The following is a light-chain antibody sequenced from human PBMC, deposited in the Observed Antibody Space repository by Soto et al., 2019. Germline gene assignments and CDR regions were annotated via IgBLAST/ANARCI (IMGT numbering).Light chain of an antibody. CDR1: QSISNN. CDR3: LQYHYWWT. V-gene: IGKV3-15*01. CDR2: GAS. J-gene: IGKJ1*01. Sequence: IVMTQSPATLSLSPGEKATLSCRASQSISNNFAWFQQKPGQVPRLLIYGASNRATGVSARFSGSGSGTEFTLTISSLQSEDFAVYYYLQYHYWWTFGQGTKVDI.